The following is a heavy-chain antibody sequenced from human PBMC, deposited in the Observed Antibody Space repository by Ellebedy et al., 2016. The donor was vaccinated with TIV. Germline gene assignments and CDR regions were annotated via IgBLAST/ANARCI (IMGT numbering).Heavy chain of an antibody. D-gene: IGHD3-9*01. CDR1: GFTVSNSA. V-gene: IGHV3-23*01. CDR2: IGPRSEYK. Sequence: GESLKISCTASGFTVSNSAVACLRQAPWKGVEWVSAIGPRSEYKFDADSVKGRITIYRDNSENTLFLQMHSLRGEDTAVYYCAKELVSRDSLSLDYWGQGVLGTVSS. CDR3: AKELVSRDSLSLDY. J-gene: IGHJ4*02.